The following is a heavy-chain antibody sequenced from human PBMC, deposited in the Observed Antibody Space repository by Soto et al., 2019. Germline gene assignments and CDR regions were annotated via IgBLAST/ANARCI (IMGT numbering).Heavy chain of an antibody. J-gene: IGHJ3*02. Sequence: RXSVKVSCNDSVFTFTSSAVQWVRQARGQRLEWIGWIVVGSGNTNYAQKFQERVTITRDMSTSTAYMELSSLRSEDTAVYYCAALDSSGYYYEAFDIWGQGKMGTVSS. CDR1: VFTFTSSA. D-gene: IGHD3-22*01. V-gene: IGHV1-58*01. CDR3: AALDSSGYYYEAFDI. CDR2: IVVGSGNT.